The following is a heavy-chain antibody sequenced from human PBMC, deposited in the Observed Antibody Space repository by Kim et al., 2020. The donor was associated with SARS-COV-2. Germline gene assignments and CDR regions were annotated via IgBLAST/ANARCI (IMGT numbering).Heavy chain of an antibody. J-gene: IGHJ3*02. CDR1: GFTFSDYY. V-gene: IGHV3-11*01. D-gene: IGHD3-16*01. Sequence: GGSLRLSCAASGFTFSDYYMSWIRQAPGKGLEWVSHITRGGSAMYYADSVKGRFTISRDDAKNSLYLRLNSLRADDTAVYYCARTRWIHGGEGDYVDALDIWGQGTMVTVSS. CDR3: ARTRWIHGGEGDYVDALDI. CDR2: ITRGGSAM.